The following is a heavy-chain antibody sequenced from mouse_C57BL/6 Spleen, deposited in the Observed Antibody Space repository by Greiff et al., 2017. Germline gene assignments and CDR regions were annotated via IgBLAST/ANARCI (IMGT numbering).Heavy chain of an antibody. J-gene: IGHJ4*01. CDR1: GYTFTSYW. CDR3: TRAYYSNYEVDAMDD. V-gene: IGHV1-5*01. CDR2: IHPGNSDT. Sequence: VQLQQSGTVLVRPGASVKMSCKTSGYTFTSYWMHWVKQRPGQGLEWIGAIHPGNSDTSYNQKFKGKAKLTAVTSASTAYMELSSLTNEDSAVYYCTRAYYSNYEVDAMDDWGQGTTVTVSS. D-gene: IGHD2-5*01.